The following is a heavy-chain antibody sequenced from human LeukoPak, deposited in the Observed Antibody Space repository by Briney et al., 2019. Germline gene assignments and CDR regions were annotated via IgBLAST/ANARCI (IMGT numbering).Heavy chain of an antibody. CDR2: IYTIGST. CDR1: GFTVSSNY. V-gene: IGHV3-66*01. J-gene: IGHJ4*02. Sequence: GGSLRLSCAVSGFTVSSNYMGWVGQAPGKGLEWVSVIYTIGSTYYADSVTGRFTISRDNSKSTLYLQMNSLRAEDTAVYYCARVVYPSGGYYFDYWGQGTLVTVSS. D-gene: IGHD6-19*01. CDR3: ARVVYPSGGYYFDY.